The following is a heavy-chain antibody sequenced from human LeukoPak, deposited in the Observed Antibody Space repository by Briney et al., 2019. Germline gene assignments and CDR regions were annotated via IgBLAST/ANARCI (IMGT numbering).Heavy chain of an antibody. V-gene: IGHV3-7*01. CDR1: GFTFTSHW. CDR3: AKARGYYILDAFDI. Sequence: PGGSLRLSCAASGFTFTSHWMTWLRQAPGKGLEWVANINQDGSEKYFVDSVKGRFTISRDNAKNSLYLQMNSLRAEDTAVYYCAKARGYYILDAFDIWGQGTMVTVSS. D-gene: IGHD3-22*01. J-gene: IGHJ3*02. CDR2: INQDGSEK.